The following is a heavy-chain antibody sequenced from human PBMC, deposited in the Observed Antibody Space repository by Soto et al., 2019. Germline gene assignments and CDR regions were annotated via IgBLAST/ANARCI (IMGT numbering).Heavy chain of an antibody. CDR3: AADVGYSSSWYDY. J-gene: IGHJ4*02. Sequence: ASVKVSCKASGFTFTSSAMQWVRQARGQRLEWIGWIVVGSGNTNYAQKFQERVTITRDMSTSTAYMELSSLRSEDTAVYYCAADVGYSSSWYDYWGQGTLVTVSS. D-gene: IGHD6-13*01. V-gene: IGHV1-58*02. CDR2: IVVGSGNT. CDR1: GFTFTSSA.